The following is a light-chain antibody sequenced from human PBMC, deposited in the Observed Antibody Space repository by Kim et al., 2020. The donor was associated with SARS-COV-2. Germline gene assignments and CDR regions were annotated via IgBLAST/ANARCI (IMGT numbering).Light chain of an antibody. V-gene: IGLV8-61*01. CDR1: AGSVSTTYY. CDR3: VLYMGSGISV. CDR2: NTN. Sequence: GGTVTLTCGLGAGSVSTTYYPSWYQQTPGQAPRTLIYNTNTRSSGVPDRFSGSILGNKAALTITGAQADDESDYYCVLYMGSGISVFGGGTQLTVL. J-gene: IGLJ3*02.